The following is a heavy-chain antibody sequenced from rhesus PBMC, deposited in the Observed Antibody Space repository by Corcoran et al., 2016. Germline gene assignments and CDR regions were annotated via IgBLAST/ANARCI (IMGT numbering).Heavy chain of an antibody. V-gene: IGHV3-38*01. Sequence: EVQLVESGGGLAQPGGSRRLSWAASDIPFSDNYMAWVRQAPGKGLEWVGRIKNKVNAYMTEYAASVKGRFTISRDDSKKTVFLQMSSLKIEDTAMYYCARDFYGSVDYWGQGVWVTVSP. CDR3: ARDFYGSVDY. CDR2: IKNKVNAYMT. CDR1: DIPFSDNY. D-gene: IGHD4-29*01. J-gene: IGHJ4*01.